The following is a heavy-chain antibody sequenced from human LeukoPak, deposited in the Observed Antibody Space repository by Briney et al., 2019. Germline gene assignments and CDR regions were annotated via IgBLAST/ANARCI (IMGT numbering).Heavy chain of an antibody. CDR2: IIPILGIA. CDR1: GGTFRSYA. J-gene: IGHJ4*02. Sequence: SVNVSCKASGGTFRSYAISWVRQAPGQGLEWMGRIIPILGIANYAQKFQGRVTITADKSTSTAYMELSSLRSEDTAVYYCARVTAVAGTLLDCWGQGTLVTVSS. CDR3: ARVTAVAGTLLDC. V-gene: IGHV1-69*04. D-gene: IGHD6-19*01.